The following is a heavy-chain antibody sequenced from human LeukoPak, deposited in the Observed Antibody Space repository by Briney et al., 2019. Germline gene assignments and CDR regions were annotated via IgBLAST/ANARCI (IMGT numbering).Heavy chain of an antibody. V-gene: IGHV3-21*04. CDR1: GFTFSSYS. CDR3: AKGTPYCSSTSCHSYMDV. D-gene: IGHD2-2*01. J-gene: IGHJ6*03. CDR2: ISSSSSYI. Sequence: NAGGSLRLSCAASGFTFSSYSMNWVRQAPGKGLEWVSSISSSSSYIYYADSVKGRFTISRDNSKNTLYLQMNSLRAEDTAVYYCAKGTPYCSSTSCHSYMDVWGKGTTVTISS.